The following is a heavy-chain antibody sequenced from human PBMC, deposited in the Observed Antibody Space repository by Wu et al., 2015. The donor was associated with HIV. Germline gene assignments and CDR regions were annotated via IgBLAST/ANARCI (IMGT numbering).Heavy chain of an antibody. D-gene: IGHD5-12*01. CDR2: INPKSGGT. V-gene: IGHV1-2*02. Sequence: QVQLVQSGAEVKKPGASVKVSCKASGYTFTDYYIYWVRQAPGQGLEWMGWINPKSGGTNYAQDFQGRLTMTRDTSITTVYMELKRLTSEDTAMYFCARSHKWLQLRYQGNFDYWGRGTSGHRLL. CDR1: GYTFTDYY. J-gene: IGHJ4*01. CDR3: ARSHKWLQLRYQGNFDY.